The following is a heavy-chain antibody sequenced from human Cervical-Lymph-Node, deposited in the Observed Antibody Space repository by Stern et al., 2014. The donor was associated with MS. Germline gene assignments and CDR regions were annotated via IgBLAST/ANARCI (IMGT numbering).Heavy chain of an antibody. Sequence: VQLVASGGAVVQPGRSLRLSCAASGFTFSSYGMHWVRQAPGKGLEGVTVISYDGNHKYYAASVKGRFTISRDNSKNTLHLQMNSVTPDDTAIYYCARDYEDTSMLFDHWGQGTLVTVSS. CDR1: GFTFSSYG. CDR3: ARDYEDTSMLFDH. D-gene: IGHD2-8*01. V-gene: IGHV3-30*03. CDR2: ISYDGNHK. J-gene: IGHJ4*02.